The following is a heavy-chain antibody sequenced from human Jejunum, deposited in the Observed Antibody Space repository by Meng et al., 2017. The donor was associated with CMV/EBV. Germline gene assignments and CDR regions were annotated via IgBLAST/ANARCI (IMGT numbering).Heavy chain of an antibody. V-gene: IGHV3-30-3*01. D-gene: IGHD3-22*01. Sequence: VQLVESGGDVVQPGRSLGFSCAASGFTFSSYVMHWVRQAPGKGLEWVAVTAHDESVKHYADSVKGRFTLSRDNSKSTLYLQMNNLRTEDTAVYYCATKGGGSGSFDYLDHWGQGTLVTVSS. CDR3: ATKGGGSGSFDYLDH. J-gene: IGHJ4*02. CDR2: TAHDESVK. CDR1: GFTFSSYV.